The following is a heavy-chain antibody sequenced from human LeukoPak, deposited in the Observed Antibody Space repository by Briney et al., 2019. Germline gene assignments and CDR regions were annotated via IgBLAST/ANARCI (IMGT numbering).Heavy chain of an antibody. CDR1: GGTFSSYA. Sequence: ASVKVSCKASGGTFSSYAISWVRQAPGQGLEWMGWISAYNGNTNYAQKLQGRVTMTTDTSTSTAYMELRSLRSDDTAVYYCARDREVTGTTYAFDTWGQGTMVTVSS. D-gene: IGHD1-20*01. V-gene: IGHV1-18*01. J-gene: IGHJ3*02. CDR3: ARDREVTGTTYAFDT. CDR2: ISAYNGNT.